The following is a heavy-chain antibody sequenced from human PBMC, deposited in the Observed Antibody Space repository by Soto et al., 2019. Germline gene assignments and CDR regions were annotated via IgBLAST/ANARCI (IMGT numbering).Heavy chain of an antibody. CDR2: ISKDGSNK. Sequence: QVHLVESGGGVVQPGRSLRLSCAASGFTFSGYVMHWVRQAPGKGLEWVVVISKDGSNKHYADSVKGRFTISRDNSKNTLYLQMNSLSGEDTAVYDVARSYYGDDCALDYWGQGTLVTV. CDR1: GFTFSGYV. CDR3: ARSYYGDDCALDY. J-gene: IGHJ4*02. D-gene: IGHD2-21*02. V-gene: IGHV3-30-3*01.